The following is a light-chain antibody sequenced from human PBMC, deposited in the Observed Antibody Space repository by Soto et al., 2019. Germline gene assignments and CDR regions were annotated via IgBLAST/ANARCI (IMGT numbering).Light chain of an antibody. J-gene: IGLJ1*01. CDR1: SSDVGSYNL. CDR3: CSYAGVNTFYV. V-gene: IGLV2-23*02. CDR2: GVS. Sequence: QSVLTQPASVSGSPGQSITISCTGNSSDVGSYNLVSWYQQHPGKAPKLMIYGVSKRPSGVSNRFSGSKSGNTASLTISGLQAEDEADYYCCSYAGVNTFYVFGTGTKLTVL.